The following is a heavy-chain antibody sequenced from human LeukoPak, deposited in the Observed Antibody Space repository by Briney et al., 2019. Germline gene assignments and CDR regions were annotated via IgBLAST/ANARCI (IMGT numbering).Heavy chain of an antibody. CDR3: ARDTTSITTYNWFDP. J-gene: IGHJ5*02. Sequence: PSETLSLTCTVSGGSISSYHWSWIRQPAGKGLEWIGRIYTSGSTNYNPSLKSRVTMSVDTSKNQFSLKLSSVTAADTAVYYCARDTTSITTYNWFDPWGQGTLVTVSS. V-gene: IGHV4-4*07. CDR1: GGSISSYH. CDR2: IYTSGST. D-gene: IGHD3-3*01.